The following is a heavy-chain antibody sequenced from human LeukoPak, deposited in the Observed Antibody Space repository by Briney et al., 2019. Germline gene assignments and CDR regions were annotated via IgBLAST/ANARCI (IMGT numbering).Heavy chain of an antibody. Sequence: PGGSLRLSCAASGFTFTSYAMSWVRQAPGKGLEWVSRISGSGGSMYYADSVKGRFTVSRDNSKNTLYLQMNSLRAEDTAVYYCAKQIHHYYYYMDVWGKGTTVTVSS. J-gene: IGHJ6*03. CDR2: ISGSGGSM. V-gene: IGHV3-23*01. CDR1: GFTFTSYA. CDR3: AKQIHHYYYYMDV.